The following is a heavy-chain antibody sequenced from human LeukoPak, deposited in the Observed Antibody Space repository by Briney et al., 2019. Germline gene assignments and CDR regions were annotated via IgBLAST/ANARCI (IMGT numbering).Heavy chain of an antibody. Sequence: GGSLRLSCAASGFTFSSYGMHWVRQAPGKGLEWVAVISYDGSNKYYADSVKGRFTISRDNSKNTLYLQMNSLRAEDTAVYYCARDQAYFDYWGQGTLVTVSS. CDR3: ARDQAYFDY. J-gene: IGHJ4*02. V-gene: IGHV3-30*03. CDR2: ISYDGSNK. CDR1: GFTFSSYG.